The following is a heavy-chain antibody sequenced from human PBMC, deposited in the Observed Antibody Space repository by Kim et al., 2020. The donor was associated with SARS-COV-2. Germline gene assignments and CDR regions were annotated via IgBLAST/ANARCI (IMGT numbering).Heavy chain of an antibody. Sequence: DSVKGRFTISRDNSKNTLYLQMNSLRAEDTAVYYCAKSLAAAGTDYGMDVWGQGTTVTVSS. V-gene: IGHV3-30*02. J-gene: IGHJ6*02. D-gene: IGHD6-13*01. CDR3: AKSLAAAGTDYGMDV.